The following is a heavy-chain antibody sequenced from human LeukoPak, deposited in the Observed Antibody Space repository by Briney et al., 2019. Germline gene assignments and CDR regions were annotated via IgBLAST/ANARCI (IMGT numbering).Heavy chain of an antibody. CDR1: GGSISSSSYY. D-gene: IGHD3-3*01. CDR3: ARGRVTIFGVVNVGYDY. CDR2: IYYSGST. J-gene: IGHJ4*02. Sequence: PSETLSLTCTVSGGSISSSSYYWGWIRQPPGKGLEWIGSIYYSGSTYYNPSLKSRVTISVDTSKNQFSLKLSSVTAADTAVYYCARGRVTIFGVVNVGYDYWGQGTLVTVSS. V-gene: IGHV4-39*07.